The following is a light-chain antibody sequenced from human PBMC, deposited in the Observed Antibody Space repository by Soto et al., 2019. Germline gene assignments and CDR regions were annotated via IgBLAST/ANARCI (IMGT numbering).Light chain of an antibody. CDR1: SSDVGGYNY. CDR3: SSYTSSNTPI. Sequence: QSALTQPASVSGSPGQSITISCTGTSSDVGGYNYVSWYQQHPGKVPRLMIYDVSNRPSGVSNRFSGSKSGNTASLTISGLQAEDEADYYCSSYTSSNTPIFGGGTKLTDL. J-gene: IGLJ2*01. V-gene: IGLV2-14*03. CDR2: DVS.